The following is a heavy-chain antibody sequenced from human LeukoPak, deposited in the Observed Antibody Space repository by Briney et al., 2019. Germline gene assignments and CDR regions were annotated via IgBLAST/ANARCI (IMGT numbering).Heavy chain of an antibody. Sequence: SETLSLTCAVYGGSFSGYYWSWIRQPPGKGLEWIGEINHSGSTNYNPSLKSRVTISVDTSKNQFSLKLSSVTAADTAVYYCARGASQTEVVTAILHWFDPWGQGTLVTVSS. CDR2: INHSGST. V-gene: IGHV4-34*01. J-gene: IGHJ5*02. D-gene: IGHD2-21*02. CDR1: GGSFSGYY. CDR3: ARGASQTEVVTAILHWFDP.